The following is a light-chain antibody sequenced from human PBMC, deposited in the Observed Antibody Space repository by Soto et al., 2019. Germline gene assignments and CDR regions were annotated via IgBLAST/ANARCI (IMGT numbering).Light chain of an antibody. Sequence: IQMTQSPSTLSASVGDRVTFTCRASQTISTWLAWYQQKPGEAPKLLIYKASTLEVGVPSRFSASGSGTDFTLTINTLHEADFATYYCQQYHSYPWTFGQGPKV. CDR1: QTISTW. V-gene: IGKV1-5*03. CDR2: KAS. J-gene: IGKJ1*01. CDR3: QQYHSYPWT.